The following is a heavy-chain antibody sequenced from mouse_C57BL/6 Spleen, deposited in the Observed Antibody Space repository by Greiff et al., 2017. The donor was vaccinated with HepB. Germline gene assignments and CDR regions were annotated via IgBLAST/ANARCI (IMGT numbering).Heavy chain of an antibody. CDR3: ARDYGSSYSFAY. V-gene: IGHV1-64*01. CDR1: GYTFTSYW. Sequence: VQLQQPGAELVKPGASVKLSCKASGYTFTSYWMHWVKQRPGQGLEWIGMIHPNSGSTNYNEKFKSKATLTVDKSSSTAYMQLSSLTSEDSAVYYCARDYGSSYSFAYWGQGTLVTVSA. D-gene: IGHD1-1*01. J-gene: IGHJ3*01. CDR2: IHPNSGST.